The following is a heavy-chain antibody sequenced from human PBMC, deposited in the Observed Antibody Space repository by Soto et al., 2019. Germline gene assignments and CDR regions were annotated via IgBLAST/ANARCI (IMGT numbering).Heavy chain of an antibody. CDR2: VSGSGGTT. CDR3: ARDYRSGDSEWLFWGYYFDY. J-gene: IGHJ4*02. Sequence: EVQLLESGGGLAQPGGSLRLSCAASGFTFSSYGMSWVRQAPGKGLEWVSGVSGSGGTTYYADSVKGRFTISRDNSKNTVYLQMNSLRAEDTAIYYCARDYRSGDSEWLFWGYYFDYWGQGTLVTVSS. V-gene: IGHV3-23*01. CDR1: GFTFSSYG. D-gene: IGHD3-3*01.